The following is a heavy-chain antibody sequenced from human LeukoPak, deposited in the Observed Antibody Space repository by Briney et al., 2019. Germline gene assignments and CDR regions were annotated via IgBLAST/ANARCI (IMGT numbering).Heavy chain of an antibody. CDR3: ARDRGELLNDY. V-gene: IGHV1-69*13. CDR1: GGTFSSYA. Sequence: ASVKVSCKASGGTFSSYAISWVRQATGQGLEWMGGIIPIFGTANYAQKSQGRVTITADESTSTAYMVHCSLRSEYTAVYYCARDRGELLNDYWGQGTLVTVSS. J-gene: IGHJ4*02. CDR2: IIPIFGTA. D-gene: IGHD1-26*01.